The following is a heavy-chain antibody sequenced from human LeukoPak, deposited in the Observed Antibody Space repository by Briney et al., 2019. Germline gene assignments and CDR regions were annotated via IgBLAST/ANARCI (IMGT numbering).Heavy chain of an antibody. CDR2: IYQTGST. CDR1: GYSISSGYY. D-gene: IGHD6-13*01. CDR3: ARSSSRAADY. Sequence: SETLSLTCGVSGYSISSGYYWGWIRQPPGTGLEWIGSIYQTGSTSYNPSLKSRVSMSVDTSKNQFSLRLSSVTAADAAVYYCARSSSRAADYWGQGILVTVSS. V-gene: IGHV4-38-2*01. J-gene: IGHJ4*02.